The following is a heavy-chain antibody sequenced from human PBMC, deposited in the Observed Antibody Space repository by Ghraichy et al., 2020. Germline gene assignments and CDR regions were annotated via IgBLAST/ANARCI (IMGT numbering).Heavy chain of an antibody. V-gene: IGHV4-34*01. J-gene: IGHJ5*02. CDR2: INHSGST. CDR1: GGSFSGYY. CDR3: ARGYSSGWSDVRGRNWFDP. D-gene: IGHD6-19*01. Sequence: SETLSLTCAVYGGSFSGYYWSWIRQPPGKGLEWIGEINHSGSTNYNPSLKSRVTISVDTSKNQFSLKLSSVTAADTAVYYCARGYSSGWSDVRGRNWFDPWGQGTLVTVSS.